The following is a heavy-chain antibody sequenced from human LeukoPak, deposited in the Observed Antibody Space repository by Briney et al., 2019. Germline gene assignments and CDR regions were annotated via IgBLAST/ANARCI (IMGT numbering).Heavy chain of an antibody. J-gene: IGHJ4*02. D-gene: IGHD6-19*01. CDR1: GGSISSSSYY. CDR2: IYYSGST. Sequence: SETLSLTCTVSGGSISSSSYYWGWIRQPPGKGLEWIGSIYYSGSTYYNPSLKSRVTLSVDTSKNQFSLKLSSVTAADTAVYYCARLLYSSGWLFDYWGQGTLVTVSS. V-gene: IGHV4-39*01. CDR3: ARLLYSSGWLFDY.